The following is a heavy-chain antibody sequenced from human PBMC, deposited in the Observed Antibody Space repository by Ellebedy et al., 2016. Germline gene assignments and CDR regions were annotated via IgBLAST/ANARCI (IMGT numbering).Heavy chain of an antibody. J-gene: IGHJ6*02. CDR1: GGSFSGSY. V-gene: IGHV4-34*01. CDR3: ARGPAIFGVVISYYYYGMDV. D-gene: IGHD3-3*01. Sequence: SQTLSLTCXVYGGSFSGSYWSWIRQPPGKGLEWIGEINHSGSTNYNPSLKSRVTISVDTSKNQFSLKLSSVTAADTAVYYCARGPAIFGVVISYYYYGMDVWGQGTTVTVSS. CDR2: INHSGST.